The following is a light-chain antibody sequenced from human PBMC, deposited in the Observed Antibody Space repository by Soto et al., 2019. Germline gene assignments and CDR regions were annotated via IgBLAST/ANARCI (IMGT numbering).Light chain of an antibody. CDR1: STDVGNYNY. J-gene: IGLJ2*01. Sequence: QSVLTQPASVSGSPGQSITISCTGTSTDVGNYNYVSWYQQHPGKAPKLMIYSVSNRPSGVSNRFSGSKSGNTASLTISGLQAEDEADYYCSSYTSFTTLIFGGGTKVTVL. CDR3: SSYTSFTTLI. V-gene: IGLV2-14*03. CDR2: SVS.